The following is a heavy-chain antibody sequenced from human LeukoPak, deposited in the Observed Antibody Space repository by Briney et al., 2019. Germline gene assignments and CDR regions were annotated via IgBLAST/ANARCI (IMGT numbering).Heavy chain of an antibody. D-gene: IGHD3-22*01. CDR2: ISSSSSYI. V-gene: IGHV3-21*01. J-gene: IGHJ4*02. CDR3: ARDYYDSSGGPFDY. Sequence: PGGSLRLSCAASGFTFSSYSMNWVRQAPGKGLEWVSSISSSSSYIYYADSVKGRFTISRDNSKNTLYLQMNSLRAEDTAVYYCARDYYDSSGGPFDYWGQGTLVTVSS. CDR1: GFTFSSYS.